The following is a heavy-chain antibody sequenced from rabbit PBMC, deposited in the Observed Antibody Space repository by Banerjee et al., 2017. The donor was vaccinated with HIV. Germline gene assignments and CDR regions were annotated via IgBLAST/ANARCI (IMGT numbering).Heavy chain of an antibody. V-gene: IGHV1S40*01. CDR3: AKKGVDDDSDYSFSL. J-gene: IGHJ4*01. D-gene: IGHD2-1*01. CDR1: GFSFSSGYD. CDR2: INAVTGKA. Sequence: QQLVESGGGLVKPGASLTLTCTASGFSFSSGYDMCWVRQALGKGLEWIACINAVTGKAVYASWAKGRFTISKTSSTTVTLQMTSLTAADTATYFCAKKGVDDDSDYSFSLWGPGTLVTVS.